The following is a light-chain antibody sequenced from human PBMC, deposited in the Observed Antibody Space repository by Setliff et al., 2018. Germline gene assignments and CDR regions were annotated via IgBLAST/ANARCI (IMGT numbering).Light chain of an antibody. CDR2: DVS. CDR3: CSYAGSYTLYV. CDR1: SSDVGGYNY. J-gene: IGLJ1*01. Sequence: QSVLAQPRSVSGSPGQSVTISCTGTSSDVGGYNYVSWYKQHPGKAPKLMIYDVSKRPSGVPDRFSGSKSGNTASLTISGLQAEDEADYYCCSYAGSYTLYVFGTGTKV. V-gene: IGLV2-11*01.